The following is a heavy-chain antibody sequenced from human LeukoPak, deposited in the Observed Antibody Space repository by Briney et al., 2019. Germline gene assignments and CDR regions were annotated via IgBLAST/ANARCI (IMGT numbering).Heavy chain of an antibody. CDR2: INPNSGGT. Sequence: SVKVSCKASGYTFTGYYMHWVRQAPGQGLEWMGWINPNSGGTNYAQKFQGRVTMTRDTSISTAYMELSRLRSDDTAVYYCAREPDCSGGSCYPWWFDPWGQGTLVTVSS. J-gene: IGHJ5*02. V-gene: IGHV1-2*02. CDR3: AREPDCSGGSCYPWWFDP. D-gene: IGHD2-15*01. CDR1: GYTFTGYY.